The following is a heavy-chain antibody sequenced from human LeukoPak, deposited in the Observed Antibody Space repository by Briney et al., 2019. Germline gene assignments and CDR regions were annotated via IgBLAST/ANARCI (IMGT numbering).Heavy chain of an antibody. CDR2: IYTSGST. J-gene: IGHJ5*02. D-gene: IGHD3-22*01. Sequence: SETLSLTCTVSGGSISSYYWSWIRQPAGKGLEWIGRIYTSGSTNYNPSLKSRVTMSVDTSKNQFSLKLSSVTAADTAVYYCARYYYDSSGYYFGWFDPWGQGTLVTVSS. CDR1: GGSISSYY. V-gene: IGHV4-4*07. CDR3: ARYYYDSSGYYFGWFDP.